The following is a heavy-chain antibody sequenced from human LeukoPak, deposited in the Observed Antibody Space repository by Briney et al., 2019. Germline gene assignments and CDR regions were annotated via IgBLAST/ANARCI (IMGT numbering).Heavy chain of an antibody. J-gene: IGHJ4*02. V-gene: IGHV3-48*03. Sequence: GGSLRLSCAASGFTFSSYEMNWVRQAPGKGLEWVSYISSSGSTIYYADSVKGRFTISRDNAKNSLYRQMNSLRAEDTAVYYCARLGFWSGLKVDYWGQGTLVTVSS. CDR1: GFTFSSYE. CDR3: ARLGFWSGLKVDY. D-gene: IGHD3-3*01. CDR2: ISSSGSTI.